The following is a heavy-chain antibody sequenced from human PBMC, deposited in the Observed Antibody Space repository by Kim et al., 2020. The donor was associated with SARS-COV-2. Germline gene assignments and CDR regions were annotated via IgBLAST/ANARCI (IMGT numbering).Heavy chain of an antibody. D-gene: IGHD1-26*01. CDR3: ARVGPTAFDY. J-gene: IGHJ4*02. Sequence: EEYYVDSVTGRFTISRDNAKNSLYLQMNSLRAEDTAVYYCARVGPTAFDYWGQGTLVTVSS. CDR2: EE. V-gene: IGHV3-7*01.